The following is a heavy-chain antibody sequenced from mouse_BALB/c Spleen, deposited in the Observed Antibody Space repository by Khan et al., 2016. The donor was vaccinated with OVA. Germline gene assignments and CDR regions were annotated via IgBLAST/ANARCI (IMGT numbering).Heavy chain of an antibody. CDR1: GYTFINYW. CDR2: INPSTGYT. Sequence: VELVESGAELAKPGASVKMSCKASGYTFINYWILWVKQRPGQGLEWIGYINPSTGYTEYNQNFKDKATLTADKSSSTAYMQLSSLTSEDSAVYYGERRGLGWDFDNWGKGTTLTGSS. D-gene: IGHD1-1*02. CDR3: ERRGLGWDFDN. J-gene: IGHJ2*01. V-gene: IGHV1-7*01.